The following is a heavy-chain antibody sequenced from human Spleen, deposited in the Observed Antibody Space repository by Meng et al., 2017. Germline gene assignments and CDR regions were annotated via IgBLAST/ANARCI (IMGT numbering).Heavy chain of an antibody. CDR3: ARDLSGYGWFDP. CDR2: FYYSGST. D-gene: IGHD5-18*01. V-gene: IGHV4-31*01. CDR1: GGSISSGGYY. Sequence: QVQLQESGPGLVKPSQALSLTGTVSGGSISSGGYYWSWIRQHPGKGLEWIGYFYYSGSTYYNPSLKSLVTISLDTSKNQFSLKLSSVTAADTAVYYCARDLSGYGWFDPWGQGTLVTVSS. J-gene: IGHJ5*02.